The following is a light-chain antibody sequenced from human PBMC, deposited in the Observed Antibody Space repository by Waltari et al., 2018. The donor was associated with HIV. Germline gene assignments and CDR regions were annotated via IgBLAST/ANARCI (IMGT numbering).Light chain of an antibody. CDR3: QQYTNSAFT. CDR2: GAS. Sequence: DIMLTQSPGTLSLSPGQSATLSCRASLSVRSNYLAWYQQKPGQAPRLLIYGASTRATGIPDRFSGSGSGTDFTLTISRLEPEDFAVYYCQQYTNSAFTFGPGTKVDIK. V-gene: IGKV3-20*01. J-gene: IGKJ3*01. CDR1: LSVRSNY.